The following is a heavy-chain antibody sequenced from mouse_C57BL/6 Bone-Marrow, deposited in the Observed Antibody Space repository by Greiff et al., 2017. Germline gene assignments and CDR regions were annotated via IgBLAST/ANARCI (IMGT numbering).Heavy chain of an antibody. V-gene: IGHV5-17*01. CDR2: ISSGSSTI. J-gene: IGHJ3*01. CDR1: GFTFSDYG. D-gene: IGHD1-1*01. Sequence: EVKVVESGGGLVKPGGSLKLSCAASGFTFSDYGMHWVRQAPEKGLEWVAYISSGSSTIYYADTVKGRFTISRDNAKNTLFLQMTSLRSEDTAMYYCAIDRSGFAYWGQGTLVTVSA. CDR3: AIDRSGFAY.